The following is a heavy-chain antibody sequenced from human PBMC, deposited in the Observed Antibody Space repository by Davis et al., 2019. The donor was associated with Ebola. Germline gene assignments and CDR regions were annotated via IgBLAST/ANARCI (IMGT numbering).Heavy chain of an antibody. V-gene: IGHV3-53*01. CDR3: ARVTMGRGFDY. CDR1: GFTVSNNY. CDR2: ISSTGIT. Sequence: PGGSLRLSCAASGFTVSNNYMTWVRQAPGKGLEWVSVISSTGITYYADSVYGRFTISRDSSNNTLYLQMNSLRAEDTAFYYCARVTMGRGFDYWGQGTLVTVSS. D-gene: IGHD3-10*01. J-gene: IGHJ4*02.